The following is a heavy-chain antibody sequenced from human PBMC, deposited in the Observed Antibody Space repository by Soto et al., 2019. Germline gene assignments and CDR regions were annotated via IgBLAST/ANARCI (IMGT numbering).Heavy chain of an antibody. J-gene: IGHJ4*02. D-gene: IGHD3-16*01. CDR2: MYYSGAT. Sequence: QLQLQESGPGLVKPSETLSLACTVSGCSITSNSYYWDWIRQRPGKGLEWIGSMYYSGATYNNPSLQSRVTISVDTSKNQFSLHLSSVTAADTAVYYCARHAAYDSVWGKSDGSDYWGQGTLVTVSS. CDR3: ARHAAYDSVWGKSDGSDY. CDR1: GCSITSNSYY. V-gene: IGHV4-39*01.